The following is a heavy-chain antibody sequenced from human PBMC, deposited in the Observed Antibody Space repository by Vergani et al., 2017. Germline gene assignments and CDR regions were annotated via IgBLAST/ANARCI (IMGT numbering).Heavy chain of an antibody. D-gene: IGHD5-12*01. V-gene: IGHV4-39*01. Sequence: QVQLQESGPRLVKPSETLSLTCTVSGGSLSSSSYYWGWIRQPPGKGLEWIGSIYYSGSTYYNPSLKSRVTISVDTSKNQFSLKLSSVSAADTAVYYCATNGARESGSTSFDYWGQGTLVTVSS. CDR3: ATNGARESGSTSFDY. J-gene: IGHJ4*02. CDR1: GGSLSSSSYY. CDR2: IYYSGST.